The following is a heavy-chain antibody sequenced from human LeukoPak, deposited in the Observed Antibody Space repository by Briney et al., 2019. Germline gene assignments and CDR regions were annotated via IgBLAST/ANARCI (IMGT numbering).Heavy chain of an antibody. CDR1: GGSISGGGYS. V-gene: IGHV4-31*03. J-gene: IGHJ4*02. D-gene: IGHD3-3*02. CDR3: AREGGGAFTY. CDR2: IHYSGST. Sequence: SQTLSLTCTVSGGSISGGGYSWTWIRQHPGKGLEWIGYIHYSGSTYYNPSLKRRVAILVDTSKNQFSLRLSSVTAADTAVYCWAREGGGAFTYWGQGTLVTVSS.